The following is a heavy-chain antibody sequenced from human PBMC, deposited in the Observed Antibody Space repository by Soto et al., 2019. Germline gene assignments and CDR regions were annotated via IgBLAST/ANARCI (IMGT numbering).Heavy chain of an antibody. CDR2: IIPILGIA. V-gene: IGHV1-69*04. Sequence: ASVKVSCKASGGTFSSYTISWVRQAPGQGLEWMGRIIPILGIANYAQKFQGRVTITADKSTSTAYMELSSLRSEDTAVYYCARDLCSGGSCYSDLWGQGTLVTVSS. CDR1: GGTFSSYT. J-gene: IGHJ4*02. D-gene: IGHD2-15*01. CDR3: ARDLCSGGSCYSDL.